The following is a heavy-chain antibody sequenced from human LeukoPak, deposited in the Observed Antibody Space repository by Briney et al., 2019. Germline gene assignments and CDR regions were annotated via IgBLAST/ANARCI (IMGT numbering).Heavy chain of an antibody. D-gene: IGHD3-22*01. CDR1: GASIRAKHHY. Sequence: PSETLSLTCTVSGASIRAKHHYWAWVRQPPGKGLEWIVTIFSSGTAYYNPSLRTRVSISVDTSKNEFSLRLSAVTAADTGLYYCARIIRTAGYYSNPKSGSFDLWGQGILVTVSS. J-gene: IGHJ5*02. CDR3: ARIIRTAGYYSNPKSGSFDL. CDR2: IFSSGTA. V-gene: IGHV4-39*01.